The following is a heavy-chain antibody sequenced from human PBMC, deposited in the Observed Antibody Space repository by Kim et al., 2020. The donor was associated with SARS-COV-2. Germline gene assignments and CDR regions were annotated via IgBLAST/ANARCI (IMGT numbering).Heavy chain of an antibody. CDR2: INAGNGNT. Sequence: ASVKVSCKASGYTFTSYAMHWVRQAPGQRLEWMGWINAGNGNTKYSQKFQGRVTITRDTSASTAYMELSSLRSEDTAVYYCARDGSFDCSSTSCYGDFDYWGQGTLVTVSS. CDR3: ARDGSFDCSSTSCYGDFDY. V-gene: IGHV1-3*01. J-gene: IGHJ4*02. CDR1: GYTFTSYA. D-gene: IGHD2-2*01.